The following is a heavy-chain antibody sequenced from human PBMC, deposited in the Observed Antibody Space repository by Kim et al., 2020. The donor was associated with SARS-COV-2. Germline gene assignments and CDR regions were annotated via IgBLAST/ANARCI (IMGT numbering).Heavy chain of an antibody. Sequence: ASVKVSCKASGYTFTSYYMHWVRQAPGQGLEWMGIINPSGGSTSYAQKFQGRVTMTRDTSTSTVYMELSSLRSEDTAVYYCARGFPEPSSYGSTAFDIWGQGTMVTVSS. D-gene: IGHD3-10*01. CDR2: INPSGGST. CDR1: GYTFTSYY. V-gene: IGHV1-46*01. J-gene: IGHJ3*02. CDR3: ARGFPEPSSYGSTAFDI.